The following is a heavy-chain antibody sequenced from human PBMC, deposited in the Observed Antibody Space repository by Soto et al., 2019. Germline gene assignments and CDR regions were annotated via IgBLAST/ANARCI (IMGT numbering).Heavy chain of an antibody. CDR1: GGSISSSRHS. D-gene: IGHD2-8*01. CDR3: ARGHSSCTSDACWFSGYYCYGMDV. V-gene: IGHV4-39*07. Sequence: SETLSLTCTVSGGSISSSRHSWGWIRQPPGKGLEWMGSIYNIGIPYYNLSLKSLVTISVYTSKNQFSLKLSSVTAADTAVYYCARGHSSCTSDACWFSGYYCYGMDVWGQGTTVTVSS. J-gene: IGHJ6*02. CDR2: IYNIGIP.